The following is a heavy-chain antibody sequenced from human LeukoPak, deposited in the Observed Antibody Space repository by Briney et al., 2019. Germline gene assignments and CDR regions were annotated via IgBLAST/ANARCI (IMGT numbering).Heavy chain of an antibody. V-gene: IGHV4-34*01. D-gene: IGHD6-6*01. CDR1: GGSFSGYY. CDR2: INHSGST. J-gene: IGHJ6*02. CDR3: ARGPRYSSSPRYYYGMDV. Sequence: SETLSLTCAVYGGSFSGYYWSWIRHPPGNGLEWIGEINHSGSTNYNPSLKSRVTISVDTSKNQFSLKLSSVTAADTAVYYCARGPRYSSSPRYYYGMDVWGQGTTVTVSS.